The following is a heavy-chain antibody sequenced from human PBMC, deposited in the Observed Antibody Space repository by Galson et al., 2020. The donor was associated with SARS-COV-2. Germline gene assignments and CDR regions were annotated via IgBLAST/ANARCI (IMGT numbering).Heavy chain of an antibody. CDR2: ISSSGRDI. V-gene: IGHV3-21*04. CDR1: EFSFSDYT. Sequence: GESLKISCLASEFSFSDYTMSWVRQAPGKGLEWVSSISSSGRDIYYTDSVKGRFTTSRNNIKKSLFLQMDSLRAEDTAIYYCARAPEKYSRGRHAGVFDPWGQGTLVSVSS. J-gene: IGHJ5*02. CDR3: ARAPEKYSRGRHAGVFDP. D-gene: IGHD3-22*01.